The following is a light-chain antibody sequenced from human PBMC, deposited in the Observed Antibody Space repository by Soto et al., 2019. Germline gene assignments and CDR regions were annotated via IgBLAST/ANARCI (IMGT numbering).Light chain of an antibody. CDR1: QSIAFY. CDR2: AAS. Sequence: DVQMTQSPSSLSASVGDTVTITCRASQSIAFYLAWFQQRPGKAPNLLISAASNLQSGVPSRFSGSGSATDFTLTITSLQPEDFATYYCQKYDAAPFTFGPGTRVEVK. V-gene: IGKV1-27*01. J-gene: IGKJ3*01. CDR3: QKYDAAPFT.